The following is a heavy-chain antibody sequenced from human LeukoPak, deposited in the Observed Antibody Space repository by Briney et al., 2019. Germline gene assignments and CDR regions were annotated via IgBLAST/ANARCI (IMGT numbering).Heavy chain of an antibody. CDR3: ARGGRKLRDAFDI. Sequence: GGSLRLSCEASGINLCSCWMLWVRQTPGMGLVWVSRIKSDGSNTRYEDSVKGRFTVSRHNAKNTLYMQMNSLRGEDTAVYYCARGGRKLRDAFDIWGQGTLVTV. V-gene: IGHV3-74*01. CDR2: IKSDGSNT. CDR1: GINLCSCW. J-gene: IGHJ3*02. D-gene: IGHD1-1*01.